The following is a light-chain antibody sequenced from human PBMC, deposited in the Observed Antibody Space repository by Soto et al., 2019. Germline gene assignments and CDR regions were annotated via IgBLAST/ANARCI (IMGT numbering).Light chain of an antibody. Sequence: QSVLTQPRSVSGSPGQSVTISCTGTSSDVGGYNYVSWYQQHPGKAPKLMIYDVNKRPSGVPDRFSGSKSGNTASLTISGLQAEDEADYYCSSYTSSSTYVFGTGTKLTVL. CDR3: SSYTSSSTYV. CDR2: DVN. CDR1: SSDVGGYNY. V-gene: IGLV2-11*01. J-gene: IGLJ1*01.